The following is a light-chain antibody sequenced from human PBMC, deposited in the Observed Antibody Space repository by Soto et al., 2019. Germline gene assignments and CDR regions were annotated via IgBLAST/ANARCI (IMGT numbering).Light chain of an antibody. J-gene: IGKJ2*01. V-gene: IGKV1-39*01. CDR3: QQSFSITYT. CDR1: QTIDNN. Sequence: DIQMTQSPSSLSASVGDRVTITCRASQTIDNNLNWYQQKPGKAPRLLIYVEFSLQSGVPSRFCCSRSGTDFTLTIISLQPNDFATSFCQQSFSITYTFGQGNILEIK. CDR2: VEF.